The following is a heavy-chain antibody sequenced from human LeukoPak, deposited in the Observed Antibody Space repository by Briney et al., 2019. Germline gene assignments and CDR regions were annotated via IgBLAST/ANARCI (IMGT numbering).Heavy chain of an antibody. CDR1: GFTFYMYA. D-gene: IGHD3-22*01. V-gene: IGHV3-23*01. J-gene: IGHJ5*01. CDR3: AKDRPTSHENSGHYYRRDGDS. Sequence: PGGSLTLSCQASGFTFYMYAMSWVRQAPGKGLEWVASMCGTAGCTFYPDSVKGRFTISRDNSKNVLYLRMNSLTAEDTAIYYCAKDRPTSHENSGHYYRRDGDSWGQGTLVTVSS. CDR2: MCGTAGCT.